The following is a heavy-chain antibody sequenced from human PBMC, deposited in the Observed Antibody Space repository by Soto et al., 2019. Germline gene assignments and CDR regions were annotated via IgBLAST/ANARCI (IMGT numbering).Heavy chain of an antibody. D-gene: IGHD2-2*01. CDR3: ARGPGYCSSTSCFGLWFDP. CDR1: GGSISSSSYF. J-gene: IGHJ5*02. V-gene: IGHV4-39*07. Sequence: SETLSLTCTVSGGSISSSSYFWGWIRQPPGKGLEWIGSIYYSGSTNYNPSLKSRVTISVDTSKNQFSLKLSSVTAADTAVYYCARGPGYCSSTSCFGLWFDPWGQGTLVTVSS. CDR2: IYYSGST.